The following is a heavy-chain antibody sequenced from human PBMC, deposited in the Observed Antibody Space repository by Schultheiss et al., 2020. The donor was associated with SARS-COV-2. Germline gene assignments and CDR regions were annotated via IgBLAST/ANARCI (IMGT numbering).Heavy chain of an antibody. CDR2: IDWDDDK. J-gene: IGHJ4*02. D-gene: IGHD6-19*01. CDR3: ALRAYRNGWYSFFDY. V-gene: IGHV2-70*12. Sequence: SGPTLVKPTQTLTLTCTFSGFSLTTRGMSVNWIRQPPGKALEWLALIDWDDDKYYSTSLKTRLTISKDTSENQVVLTMTDMDPVDTATYYCALRAYRNGWYSFFDYWGQGNLVTVSS. CDR1: GFSLTTRGMS.